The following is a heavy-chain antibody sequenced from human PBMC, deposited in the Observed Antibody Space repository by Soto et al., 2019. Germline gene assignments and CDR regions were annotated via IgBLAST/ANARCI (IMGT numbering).Heavy chain of an antibody. J-gene: IGHJ5*02. V-gene: IGHV3-30*18. Sequence: PGGSLRLSCVGSGFTFSNYGMHWVRQPPGKGLEWVALISDDGDKRYYADSVKGRLIISRDNSKNTLYLQMHSLGPEDTAIYYCAKVAGVAPGGTVGGLDPWGQGTLVTVSS. D-gene: IGHD6-13*01. CDR1: GFTFSNYG. CDR2: ISDDGDKR. CDR3: AKVAGVAPGGTVGGLDP.